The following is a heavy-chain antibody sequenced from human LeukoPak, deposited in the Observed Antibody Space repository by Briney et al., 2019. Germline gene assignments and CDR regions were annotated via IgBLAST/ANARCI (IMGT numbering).Heavy chain of an antibody. D-gene: IGHD6-19*01. CDR2: TRNKANGYTT. Sequence: PGGSLRLSCAASGFTFSDHYMDWVRQAPGKGLEWVGRTRNKANGYTTEYAASVKGRFTISRDDSKNSLYLQMNSLKTEDTAVYYCASGAVAGRFDYWGQGTLVTVSS. J-gene: IGHJ4*02. CDR3: ASGAVAGRFDY. V-gene: IGHV3-72*01. CDR1: GFTFSDHY.